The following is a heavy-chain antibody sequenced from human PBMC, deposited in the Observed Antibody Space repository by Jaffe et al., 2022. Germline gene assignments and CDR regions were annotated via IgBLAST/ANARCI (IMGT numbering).Heavy chain of an antibody. V-gene: IGHV3-48*03. CDR1: GFTFSSYE. D-gene: IGHD3-16*02. J-gene: IGHJ6*03. CDR2: ISSSGSTI. Sequence: EVQLVESGGGLVQPGGSLRLSCAASGFTFSSYEMNWVRQAPGKGLEWVSYISSSGSTIYYADSVKGRFTISRDNAKNSLYLQMNSLRAEDTAVYYCARGLYDYVWGSYRNTGAYYYYYYMDVWGKGTTVTVSS. CDR3: ARGLYDYVWGSYRNTGAYYYYYYMDV.